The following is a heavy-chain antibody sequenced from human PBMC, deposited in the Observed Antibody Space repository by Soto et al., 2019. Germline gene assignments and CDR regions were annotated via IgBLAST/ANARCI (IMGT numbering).Heavy chain of an antibody. D-gene: IGHD5-18*01. Sequence: PACGFGFSNSARSWVRQAVGKGPEWVSSIGRTNNTHYADSVKGRFAISRDNSQNTLYLPMNSLTAEATAVYVCAKVDAESSPTDHWAPGTPVTVFS. CDR1: GFGFSNSA. J-gene: IGHJ4*02. V-gene: IGHV3-23*01. CDR3: AKVDAESSPTDH. CDR2: IGRTNNT.